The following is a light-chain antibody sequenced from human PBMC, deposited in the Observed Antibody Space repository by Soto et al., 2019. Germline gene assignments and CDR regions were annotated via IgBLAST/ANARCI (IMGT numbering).Light chain of an antibody. CDR1: QNINSY. CDR3: QQSYSTPRT. V-gene: IGKV1-39*01. CDR2: AAS. Sequence: DLQMTQSPSSLSASVGDRVIITRRASQNINSYLNWYQQKPGKAPKLLIYAASSLQSGVPSRFSGSGSGTDFTLTISSLQPEDFATYYCQQSYSTPRTFGQGTKVEIK. J-gene: IGKJ1*01.